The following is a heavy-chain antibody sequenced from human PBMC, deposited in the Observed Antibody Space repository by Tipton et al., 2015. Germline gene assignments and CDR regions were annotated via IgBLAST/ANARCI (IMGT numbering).Heavy chain of an antibody. CDR2: ISGNGGST. V-gene: IGHV3-23*01. CDR1: GFTFSSYA. Sequence: SLRLSCAASGFTFSSYAMSWVRQAPGKGLEWVSGISGNGGSTFYADSVKGRFTISRDNSKNTLYLQMNSLRAEDTAVYYCARDVQQGYFYGMDVWGQGTTVTVSS. CDR3: ARDVQQGYFYGMDV. J-gene: IGHJ6*02.